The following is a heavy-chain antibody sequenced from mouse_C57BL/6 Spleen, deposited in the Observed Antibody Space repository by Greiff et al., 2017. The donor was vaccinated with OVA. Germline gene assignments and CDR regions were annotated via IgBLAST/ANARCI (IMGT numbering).Heavy chain of an antibody. D-gene: IGHD6-1*01. J-gene: IGHJ2*01. CDR2: IYPGDGDT. Sequence: QVQLQQSGAELVKPGASVKISCKASGYAFSSYWMNWVKQRPGKGLEWIGQIYPGDGDTNYNGKFKGKATLTADKSSSTAYMQLSSLTSEDSAVDFCARATSEGSIDYWGQGTTLTVSS. CDR1: GYAFSSYW. V-gene: IGHV1-80*01. CDR3: ARATSEGSIDY.